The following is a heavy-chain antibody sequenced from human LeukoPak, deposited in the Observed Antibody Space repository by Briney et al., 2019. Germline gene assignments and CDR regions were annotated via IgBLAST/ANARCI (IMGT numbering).Heavy chain of an antibody. Sequence: WAYLLLLSGTSAFGSNTYWMHWVRQLPGGGVEWGSRINGDESSTNYTDSVKGRFTISRDNAKDTLYLHLNSLTAEDTAVYYCARGAKWAYYFDYSGQGTLVTVSS. CDR1: AFGSNTYW. CDR2: INGDESST. V-gene: IGHV3-74*01. D-gene: IGHD1-26*01. CDR3: ARGAKWAYYFDY. J-gene: IGHJ4*02.